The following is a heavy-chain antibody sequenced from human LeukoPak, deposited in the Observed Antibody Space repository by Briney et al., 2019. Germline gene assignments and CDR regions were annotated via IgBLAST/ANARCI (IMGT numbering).Heavy chain of an antibody. CDR1: GFAFSTYT. CDR3: ARNGALGSCSGGSCPFDH. J-gene: IGHJ4*02. V-gene: IGHV3-48*01. CDR2: ITSSSSTV. Sequence: GGSLRLSCAASGFAFSTYTMTWVRQAPGKGLEWVSYITSSSSTVYYADSVNGRFTISRDNAKNSLYLQMSGLRAEDTAVYYCARNGALGSCSGGSCPFDHWGQGTLVTVSS. D-gene: IGHD2-15*01.